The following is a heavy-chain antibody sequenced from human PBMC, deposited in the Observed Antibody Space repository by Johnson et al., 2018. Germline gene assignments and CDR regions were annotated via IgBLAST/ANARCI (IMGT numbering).Heavy chain of an antibody. CDR1: EFVFRNYD. D-gene: IGHD4-23*01. J-gene: IGHJ3*02. CDR2: ISYNGHDK. V-gene: IGHV3-30*03. CDR3: ARYDYGGNLDALDI. Sequence: QVQLVQSGGGVVQPGHSLRLSCAASEFVFRNYDMHWVRQAPGNGLQWVALISYNGHDKDYRDSVKGRFTISRDNSKNSLYLQMNRLRDEDKAVYYCARYDYGGNLDALDIWGQGTMVTVSS.